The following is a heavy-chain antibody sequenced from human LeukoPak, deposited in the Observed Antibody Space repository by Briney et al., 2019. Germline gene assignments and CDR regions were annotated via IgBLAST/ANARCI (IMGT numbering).Heavy chain of an antibody. CDR2: INQDGSEK. V-gene: IGHV3-7*01. Sequence: GGSLRLSCGASRFTFDDYWMSWVRQAPGQGLEWVANINQDGSEKYYLDSAKGRFTISKDNARNSLYLQVNSLRAEDTAVYYCARDLFYRSSSGVGYYFDYWGQGTLVTVSS. J-gene: IGHJ4*02. CDR3: ARDLFYRSSSGVGYYFDY. D-gene: IGHD6-6*01. CDR1: RFTFDDYW.